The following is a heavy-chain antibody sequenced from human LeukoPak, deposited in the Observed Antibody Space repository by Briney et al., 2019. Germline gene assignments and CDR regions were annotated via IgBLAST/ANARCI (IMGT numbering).Heavy chain of an antibody. CDR1: GGSISSYY. CDR2: IYYAGST. D-gene: IGHD1-26*01. CDR3: AGGPSGSYGQTLY. J-gene: IGHJ4*02. V-gene: IGHV4-59*01. Sequence: SETLSLTCTVSGGSISSYYWSWIRQPPGKGLEWIGYIYYAGSTNYNPSLKSRLTISVDTSKNQFSLNLSSVTAADTAVYYCAGGPSGSYGQTLYWGQGTLVTVSS.